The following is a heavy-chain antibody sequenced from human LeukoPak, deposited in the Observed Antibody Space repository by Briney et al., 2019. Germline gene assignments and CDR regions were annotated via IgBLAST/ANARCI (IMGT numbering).Heavy chain of an antibody. V-gene: IGHV4-30-4*08. CDR3: SRDVYIAAANLYAFDI. D-gene: IGHD6-13*01. J-gene: IGHJ3*02. CDR2: IYYSGST. CDR1: GRSISSGDYY. Sequence: SETLSLTCTVSGRSISSGDYYWSWIRQPPGKGLECIGYIYYSGSTYYNPYLKSRVTISVDTSKNQFSLKLSSVTAADTAVYYCSRDVYIAAANLYAFDIWGQGTMVTVSS.